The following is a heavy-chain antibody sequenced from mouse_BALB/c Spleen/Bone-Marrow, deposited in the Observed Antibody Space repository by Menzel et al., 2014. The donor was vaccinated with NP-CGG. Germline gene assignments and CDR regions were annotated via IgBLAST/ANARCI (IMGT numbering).Heavy chain of an antibody. CDR1: GYTFTSYY. CDR3: TRGLRAWFAY. D-gene: IGHD3-1*01. CDR2: INPSNGGT. J-gene: IGHJ3*01. Sequence: QVQLQQSGAELAKPGASVKLSCKASGYTFTSYYMYWVKQRPGQGLEWIGGINPSNGGTNFDEKFKSKATLTVDKSSSTAYMQLSSLTSEDSAVYYCTRGLRAWFAYWGQGTLVTVSA. V-gene: IGHV1S81*02.